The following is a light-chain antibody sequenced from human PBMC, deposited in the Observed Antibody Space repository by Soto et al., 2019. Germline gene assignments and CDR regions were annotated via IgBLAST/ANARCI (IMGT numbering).Light chain of an antibody. CDR3: QQLNSYPPGSFT. Sequence: DIQLTQSPSFLSASVGDRVTITCRASQGISSYLAWYQQKPWKAPKLLIYAASTLQSGVPSRFSGGGSGTECTLTVSSLQPEDSATYSCQQLNSYPPGSFTCGTGTKVDIK. CDR1: QGISSY. J-gene: IGKJ3*01. V-gene: IGKV1-9*01. CDR2: AAS.